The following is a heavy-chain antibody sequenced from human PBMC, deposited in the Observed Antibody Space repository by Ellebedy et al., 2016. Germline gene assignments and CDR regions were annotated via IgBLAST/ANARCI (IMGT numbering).Heavy chain of an antibody. V-gene: IGHV1-2*02. CDR1: GYKFTGYY. CDR3: AAGTNGTTGWFGP. Sequence: ASVKVSXKASGYKFTGYYMHWLRQAPGQRPEWMGWVNPNSGDSKFAPSFQGRVSMTRDTSITTVYMDLSDLRSDDTAVYYCAAGTNGTTGWFGPWGQGTLVSVSS. CDR2: VNPNSGDS. J-gene: IGHJ5*02. D-gene: IGHD1-1*01.